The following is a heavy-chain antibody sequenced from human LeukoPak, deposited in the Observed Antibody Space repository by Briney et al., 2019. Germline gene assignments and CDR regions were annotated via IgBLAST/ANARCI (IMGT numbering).Heavy chain of an antibody. CDR3: ARHGRRDAAARPGPYYMDV. Sequence: SETLSLTCTVSGGSISSYYWSWIRQPPGKGLEWIGYIYYSGSTNYNPSLKSRVTISVDTSKNQFSLKLSSVTAADTAVYYCARHGRRDAAARPGPYYMDVWGKGTTVTVSS. D-gene: IGHD6-6*01. CDR1: GGSISSYY. CDR2: IYYSGST. V-gene: IGHV4-59*08. J-gene: IGHJ6*03.